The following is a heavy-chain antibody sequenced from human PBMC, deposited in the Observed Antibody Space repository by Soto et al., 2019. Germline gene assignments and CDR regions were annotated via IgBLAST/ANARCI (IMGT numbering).Heavy chain of an antibody. CDR3: ARAPPGDYDILTGYRYYYYYGMDV. D-gene: IGHD3-9*01. J-gene: IGHJ6*02. CDR1: GGTFSSYA. V-gene: IGHV1-69*13. CDR2: IIPIFGTA. Sequence: SVKVSCKASGGTFSSYAISWVRQAPGQGLEWMGGIIPIFGTANYAQKFQGRVTITADESTSTAYVELSSLRSEDTAVYYCARAPPGDYDILTGYRYYYYYGMDVWGQGTTVTVSS.